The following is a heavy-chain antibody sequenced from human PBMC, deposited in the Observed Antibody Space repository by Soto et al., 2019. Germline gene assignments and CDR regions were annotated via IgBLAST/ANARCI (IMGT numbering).Heavy chain of an antibody. CDR1: GYTFTSYD. J-gene: IGHJ6*02. CDR2: MNPNSGNT. V-gene: IGHV1-8*01. CDR3: ARRGYSSSWYYYYYYGMDV. D-gene: IGHD6-13*01. Sequence: ASVQVSCKASGYTFTSYDINWVRQATGQGLEWMRWMNPNSGNTGYSQKFQGRVTMIRNTSISSAYMELSSLRSEDTAVYYCARRGYSSSWYYYYYYGMDVWGQGTTVTSP.